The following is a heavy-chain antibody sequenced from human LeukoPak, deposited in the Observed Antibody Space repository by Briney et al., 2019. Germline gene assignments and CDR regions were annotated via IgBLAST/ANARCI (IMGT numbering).Heavy chain of an antibody. CDR1: GFTFSSYA. Sequence: GGSPRLSCAASGFTFSSYAMSWVRQAPGKGLEWVSSISSSSSYIYYADSVKGRFTISRDNAKNSLYLQMNSLRAEDTAVYYCARDVLLWFGESYGMDVWGQGTTVTVSS. CDR2: ISSSSSYI. D-gene: IGHD3-10*01. CDR3: ARDVLLWFGESYGMDV. J-gene: IGHJ6*02. V-gene: IGHV3-21*01.